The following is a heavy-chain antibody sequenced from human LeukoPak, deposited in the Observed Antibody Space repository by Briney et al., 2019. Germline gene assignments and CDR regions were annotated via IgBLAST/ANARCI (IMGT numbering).Heavy chain of an antibody. V-gene: IGHV3-15*01. D-gene: IGHD3-10*01. CDR2: IKSKTDGGTT. CDR1: GFTFSNAW. J-gene: IGHJ4*02. Sequence: SGGSLRLSCAASGFTFSNAWTSWVRQAPGKGLEWVGRIKSKTDGGTTDYAAPVKGRFTISRDDSKNTLYLQMDSLKTEDTAVYYCTTGFGYYYEFWGQGTLVTVSS. CDR3: TTGFGYYYEF.